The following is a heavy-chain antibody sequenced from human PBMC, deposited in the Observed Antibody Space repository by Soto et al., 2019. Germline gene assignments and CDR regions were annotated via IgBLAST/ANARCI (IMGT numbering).Heavy chain of an antibody. V-gene: IGHV3-7*03. D-gene: IGHD3-10*01. CDR1: GFTFSSFW. J-gene: IGHJ6*02. CDR3: ARGGAQTRYYYYYHGMDV. Sequence: GGSLRLSCAAYGFTFSSFWMSWVRQAPGKGLEWVANIKQDGSDKYYVDSVKGRFTISRDNAKNSLSLQMNNLRAEDTAVYYCARGGAQTRYYYYYHGMDVWGQGTTVTVSS. CDR2: IKQDGSDK.